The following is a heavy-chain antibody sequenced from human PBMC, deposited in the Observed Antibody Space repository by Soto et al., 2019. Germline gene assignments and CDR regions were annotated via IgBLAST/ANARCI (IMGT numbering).Heavy chain of an antibody. D-gene: IGHD4-4*01. CDR1: GYTFTSYA. CDR2: INAGNGNT. Sequence: ASVKVSCKASGYTFTSYAMHWVRQAPGQRLEWMGWINAGNGNTKYSQKFQGRVTITRDTSASTAYMELSSLRSEDTAVYYCARGPRFLYSNGFDPWGQGTLVTVSS. J-gene: IGHJ5*02. V-gene: IGHV1-3*01. CDR3: ARGPRFLYSNGFDP.